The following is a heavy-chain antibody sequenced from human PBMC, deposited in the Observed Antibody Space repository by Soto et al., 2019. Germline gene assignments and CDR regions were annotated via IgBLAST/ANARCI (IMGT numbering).Heavy chain of an antibody. D-gene: IGHD6-6*01. V-gene: IGHV3-23*01. CDR3: AKDSTYSSSANWFDP. Sequence: GGSLRLSCAASGFTFSIYAMSWVRQAPGNGLEWVSAIRGSGGSTYYADSVKGRFTISRDNSKNTLYLQMNSLRAEDTAVYYCAKDSTYSSSANWFDPWGQGTLVTVSS. CDR1: GFTFSIYA. CDR2: IRGSGGST. J-gene: IGHJ5*02.